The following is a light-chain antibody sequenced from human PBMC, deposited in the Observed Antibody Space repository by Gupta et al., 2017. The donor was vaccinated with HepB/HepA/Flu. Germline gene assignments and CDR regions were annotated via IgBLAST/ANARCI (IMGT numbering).Light chain of an antibody. J-gene: IGLJ3*02. Sequence: QSVLTQPPSASGTPGQRVTISCSGSSSNIGSNTVNWYQQLPGTAPKLIIYSNNQRPSGVPDRFSGSKSGTSDSLAIRGLQSEDEADYYCASWDDRLNGPVFGGGTKLNVL. V-gene: IGLV1-44*01. CDR3: ASWDDRLNGPV. CDR1: SSNIGSNT. CDR2: SNN.